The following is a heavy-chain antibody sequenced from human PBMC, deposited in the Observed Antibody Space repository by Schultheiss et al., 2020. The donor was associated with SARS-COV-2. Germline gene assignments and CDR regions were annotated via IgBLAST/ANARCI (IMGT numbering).Heavy chain of an antibody. Sequence: SVKVSCKTSGGTFSSHVVSWVRQAPGQGLEWMGGIIPILDTATYAQKFQGRVTITADESTNTAYMELTSLRSDDTAVYYCARGKVAGGLPDHWGQGTLVTVSS. D-gene: IGHD6-13*01. J-gene: IGHJ4*02. CDR1: GGTFSSHV. V-gene: IGHV1-69*13. CDR3: ARGKVAGGLPDH. CDR2: IIPILDTA.